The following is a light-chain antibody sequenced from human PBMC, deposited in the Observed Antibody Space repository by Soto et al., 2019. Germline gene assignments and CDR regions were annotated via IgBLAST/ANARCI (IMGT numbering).Light chain of an antibody. J-gene: IGKJ1*01. CDR3: QQYHNLWT. CDR1: HYVYSN. CDR2: RAS. V-gene: IGKV3-15*01. Sequence: EIVMTQSTATLSVSPGERATLSCTASHYVYSNVAWFQQRPGQAPRLLIYRASTRATGTPARFSGSGSGTEFTLTITSLQSEDFALYYCQQYHNLWTFGQGTKVDI.